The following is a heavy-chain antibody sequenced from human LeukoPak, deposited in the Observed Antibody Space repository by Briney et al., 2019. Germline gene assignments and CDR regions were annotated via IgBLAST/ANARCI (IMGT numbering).Heavy chain of an antibody. J-gene: IGHJ4*02. D-gene: IGHD3-16*01. CDR1: GFTFSSYW. Sequence: PGGSLRLSCVASGFTFSSYWMHWVRQPPGKGLVWVSRITSDGSSTIYADSVKGRFTISRDNAKNTVVLQMNSLSAEDTAVYYCATGGAQYYDYWGQGTVVTVSS. V-gene: IGHV3-74*01. CDR3: ATGGAQYYDY. CDR2: ITSDGSST.